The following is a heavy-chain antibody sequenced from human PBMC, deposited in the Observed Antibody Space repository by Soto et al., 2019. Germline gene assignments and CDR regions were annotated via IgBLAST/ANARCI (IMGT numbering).Heavy chain of an antibody. V-gene: IGHV4-30-4*01. Sequence: PSETLSLTCTVSGGSISSGDYYWSWIRQPPGKGLEWIGYIYYSGSTYYNPSLKSRVTISVDTSKNQFSLKLSSVTAADTAVYYCATWMDYDILTGAWGWFDPWGQGTLVTVSS. CDR1: GGSISSGDYY. CDR3: ATWMDYDILTGAWGWFDP. D-gene: IGHD3-9*01. CDR2: IYYSGST. J-gene: IGHJ5*02.